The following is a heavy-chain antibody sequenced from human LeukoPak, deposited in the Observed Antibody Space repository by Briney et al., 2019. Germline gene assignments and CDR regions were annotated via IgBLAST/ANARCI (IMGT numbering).Heavy chain of an antibody. CDR2: ISYDGSNK. J-gene: IGHJ4*02. V-gene: IGHV3-30-3*01. CDR3: ARNSGSYFINFDY. CDR1: GFTFGSYA. Sequence: TGGSLRLSCAASGFTFGSYAMHWVRQAPGKGLEWVAVISYDGSNKYYADSVKGRFTISRDNSKNTLYLQTNSLRAEDTAVYYCARNSGSYFINFDYWGQGTLVTVSS. D-gene: IGHD1-26*01.